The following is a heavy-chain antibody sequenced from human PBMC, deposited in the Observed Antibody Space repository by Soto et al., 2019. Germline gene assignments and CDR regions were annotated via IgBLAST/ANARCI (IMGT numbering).Heavy chain of an antibody. Sequence: GGSLRLSCAASGFTFSSYSMNWVRQAPGKGLEWVSYISSSSSTIYYADSVKGRFTISRDNAKNSLYLQMNSLRAEDTAVYYCARRGGFGELHSYYYYMDVWGKGTTVTV. D-gene: IGHD3-10*01. CDR1: GFTFSSYS. CDR3: ARRGGFGELHSYYYYMDV. V-gene: IGHV3-48*01. CDR2: ISSSSSTI. J-gene: IGHJ6*03.